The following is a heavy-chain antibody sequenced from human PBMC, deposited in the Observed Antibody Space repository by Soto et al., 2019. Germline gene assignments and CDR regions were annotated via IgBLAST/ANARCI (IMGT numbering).Heavy chain of an antibody. CDR2: ISGNGGST. V-gene: IGHV3-23*01. D-gene: IGHD3-10*01. CDR1: GLTFSDFS. CDR3: AKGSTYYYYNMAA. J-gene: IGHJ6*03. Sequence: PGGSLRLSCTTSGLTFSDFSMTWVRQAPGKRLEWVSSISGNGGSTYYAESVKGRFTISRDNSENKVSLQMNTLRGEDTAIYYCAKGSTYYYYNMAAWGKGTTVTVSS.